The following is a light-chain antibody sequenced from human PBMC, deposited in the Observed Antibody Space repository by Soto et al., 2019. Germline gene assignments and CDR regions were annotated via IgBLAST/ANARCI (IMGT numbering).Light chain of an antibody. CDR3: QQLNSAWYA. V-gene: IGKV1-9*01. J-gene: IGKJ2*01. CDR1: QGISTY. CDR2: GAS. Sequence: DIQLTQSPSFLSASVGDRVTITCRASQGISTYLAWYLQRPGKAPKLLIYGASTLQSGVPSRFSGSGSGTEFTLTISSQQPEDFGTYYCQQLNSAWYAFGQGTKLEIK.